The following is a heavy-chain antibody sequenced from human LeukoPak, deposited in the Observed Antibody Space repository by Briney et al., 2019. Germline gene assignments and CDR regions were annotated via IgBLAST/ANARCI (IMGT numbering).Heavy chain of an antibody. CDR1: GFTFSSYA. CDR2: IWYDGSNK. CDR3: ARDLKGDGYFDY. Sequence: PGGSLRLSCAASGFTFSSYAMSWVRQAPGKGLEWVAVIWYDGSNKYYADSVKGRFTISRDNSKNTLYLQMNSLRAEDTAVYYCARDLKGDGYFDYWGQGTLVTVSS. V-gene: IGHV3-33*08. D-gene: IGHD2-21*02. J-gene: IGHJ4*02.